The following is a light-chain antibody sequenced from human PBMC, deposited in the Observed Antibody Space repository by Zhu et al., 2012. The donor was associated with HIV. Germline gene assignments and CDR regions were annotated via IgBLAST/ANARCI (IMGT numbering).Light chain of an antibody. CDR3: QQYYSTPPYT. Sequence: DIQMTQSPSSLSASVGDRVTITCWASQGISNSLAWYQQKPGKAPKLLLYAASRLESGVPSRFSGSGSGTDYTLTISSLQPEDFATYYCQQYYSTPPYTFGQGTKLEIK. CDR2: AAS. V-gene: IGKV1-NL1*01. CDR1: QGISNS. J-gene: IGKJ2*01.